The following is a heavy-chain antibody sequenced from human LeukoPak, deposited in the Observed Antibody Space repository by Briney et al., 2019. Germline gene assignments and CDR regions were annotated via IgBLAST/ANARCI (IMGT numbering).Heavy chain of an antibody. CDR3: AKDQNYESSGYYGGLDY. D-gene: IGHD3-22*01. J-gene: IGHJ4*02. CDR2: IYSGGRT. V-gene: IGHV3-66*01. CDR1: GFIVSSNY. Sequence: GGSLGLSCAVSGFIVSSNYMTWVRQAPGKGLEWVSVIYSGGRTYYADSVKGRFTTSRDNSKNTLYLRMNSLRAEDTALYYCAKDQNYESSGYYGGLDYWGQGTLVTVSS.